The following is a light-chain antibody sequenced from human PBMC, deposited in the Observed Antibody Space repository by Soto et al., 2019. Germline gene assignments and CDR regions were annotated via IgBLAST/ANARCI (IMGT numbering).Light chain of an antibody. J-gene: IGKJ1*01. CDR2: KAS. V-gene: IGKV1-5*03. Sequence: DIQMTQSPSTLSASVGDRVTITCRASQSIGSWLAWYQQKPGKAPKLLIYKASGLESGVPSRFSGSGSGTEFTLTISSLQPDDFASYYCQQYGSYSPWTFGQGTKVEIK. CDR3: QQYGSYSPWT. CDR1: QSIGSW.